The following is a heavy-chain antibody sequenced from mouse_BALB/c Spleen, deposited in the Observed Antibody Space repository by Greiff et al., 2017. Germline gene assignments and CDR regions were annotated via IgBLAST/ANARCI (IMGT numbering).Heavy chain of an antibody. CDR1: GFAFSSYD. CDR2: ISSGGGST. J-gene: IGHJ4*01. D-gene: IGHD2-4*01. V-gene: IGHV5-12-1*01. CDR3: TRVSYDYDRAMDY. Sequence: DVMLVESGGGLVKPGGSLKLSCAASGFAFSSYDMSWVRQTPEKRLEWVAYISSGGGSTYYPDTVKGRFTISRDNAKNTLYLQMSSLKSEDTAMYYCTRVSYDYDRAMDYWGQGTSVTVSS.